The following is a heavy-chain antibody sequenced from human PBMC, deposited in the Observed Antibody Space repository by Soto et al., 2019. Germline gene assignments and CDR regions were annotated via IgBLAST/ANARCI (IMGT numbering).Heavy chain of an antibody. J-gene: IGHJ5*02. D-gene: IGHD4-17*01. CDR2: INGYNGHT. CDR1: GYTFTSYG. Sequence: QVPLVQSGAEVKKPGASVKVSCKASGYTFTSYGISWVRQAPGQGLEWRGWINGYNGHTNYAQRFQGRVTMTTDTSVSTAFLEMEGLLFDDTAVYYCARYFVNDYGGPGWFDPWGEGTLVSVSS. CDR3: ARYFVNDYGGPGWFDP. V-gene: IGHV1-18*01.